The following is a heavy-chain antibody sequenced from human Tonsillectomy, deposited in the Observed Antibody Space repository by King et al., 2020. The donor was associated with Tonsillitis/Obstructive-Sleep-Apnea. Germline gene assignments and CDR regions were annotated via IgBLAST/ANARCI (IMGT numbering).Heavy chain of an antibody. Sequence: VQLVESGGGLVQPGGSLRLSCAASGFTFSSYAMSWVRQAPGKGLEWVSAISGSGGSTYYADSVKGRFTISRDNSKNTLYLQMNSLRAEDTAVYYCAKDYTGGVVIPPSFPHPPKYNWFDPWGQGTLVTVSS. J-gene: IGHJ5*02. D-gene: IGHD3-3*01. CDR2: ISGSGGST. CDR3: AKDYTGGVVIPPSFPHPPKYNWFDP. CDR1: GFTFSSYA. V-gene: IGHV3-23*04.